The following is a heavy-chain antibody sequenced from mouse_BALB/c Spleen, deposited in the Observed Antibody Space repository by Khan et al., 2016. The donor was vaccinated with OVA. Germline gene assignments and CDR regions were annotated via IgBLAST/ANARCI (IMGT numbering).Heavy chain of an antibody. D-gene: IGHD1-2*01. V-gene: IGHV3-2*02. CDR3: ARTARIKY. J-gene: IGHJ2*01. CDR1: GYSITSGYG. CDR2: ISYSGST. Sequence: VQLKQSGPGLVKPSQSLSLTCTVTGYSITSGYGWNWIRQFPGNKLEWMGYISYSGSTNYYPSLKSRISITRDTSKNQFFLQLNSVTTEDTATYYCARTARIKYWGQGTTRTVSS.